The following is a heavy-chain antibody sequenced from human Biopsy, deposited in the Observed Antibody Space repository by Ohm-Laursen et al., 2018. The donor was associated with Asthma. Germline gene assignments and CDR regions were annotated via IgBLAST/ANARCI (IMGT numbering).Heavy chain of an antibody. V-gene: IGHV1-3*01. CDR1: GYTFINYA. Sequence: ASVKVSCKASGYTFINYAIHWVRQAPGQRLEWMGWINAGNGNTKYSQKFQGRVTITRDTSASTAYMDLSSLRSEDTAVYYCARDKPSHIDYYYGMDVWGQGTTVTVSS. J-gene: IGHJ6*02. CDR2: INAGNGNT. CDR3: ARDKPSHIDYYYGMDV.